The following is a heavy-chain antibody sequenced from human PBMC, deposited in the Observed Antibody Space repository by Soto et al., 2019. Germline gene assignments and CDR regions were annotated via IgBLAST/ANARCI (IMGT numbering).Heavy chain of an antibody. CDR2: VNPILSLS. CDR3: ASSYGSGYRAFDY. CDR1: GDTFSFYS. D-gene: IGHD3-10*01. J-gene: IGHJ4*02. Sequence: QVQLVQSGAEVKRPGSSVKVSCKASGDTFSFYSINWVRQAPGLGLEWMGRVNPILSLSNYAQRFQGRVTMTADKSTSTAYMELRSLRSEDTAIYYCASSYGSGYRAFDYWGQGALVTLSS. V-gene: IGHV1-69*02.